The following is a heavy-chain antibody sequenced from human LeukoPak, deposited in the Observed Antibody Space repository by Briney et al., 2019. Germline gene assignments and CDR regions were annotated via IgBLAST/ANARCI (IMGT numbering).Heavy chain of an antibody. J-gene: IGHJ4*02. CDR1: GFTFSNYW. Sequence: TGGSLRLSCAASGFTFSNYWMHWVRQAPGKGLVWVSRMNSDGSSTTYADSVKGRFTISRDSSKNTLYLQMNSLRAEDTAVYYATIGSDCNGGSCYPLFDYWGRGTLVTVSS. CDR3: TIGSDCNGGSCYPLFDY. D-gene: IGHD2-15*01. CDR2: MNSDGSST. V-gene: IGHV3-74*01.